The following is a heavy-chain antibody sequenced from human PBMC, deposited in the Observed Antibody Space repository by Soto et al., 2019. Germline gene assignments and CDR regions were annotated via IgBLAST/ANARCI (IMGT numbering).Heavy chain of an antibody. CDR2: IKTDGSEK. CDR3: ASSMGRGGNDY. Sequence: EVRLVESGGGLVQPGGSLRLSCAASGFTFSDYWMSWVRQAPGKGLECVANIKTDGSEKYYVDPVKGRFTISRDNAKHSLYLQMNSLRAEDTAVYYCASSMGRGGNDYWGQGTLVAVSS. V-gene: IGHV3-7*05. CDR1: GFTFSDYW. D-gene: IGHD3-10*01. J-gene: IGHJ4*02.